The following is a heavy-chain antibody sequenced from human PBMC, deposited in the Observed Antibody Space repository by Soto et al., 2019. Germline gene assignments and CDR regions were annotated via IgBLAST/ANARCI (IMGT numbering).Heavy chain of an antibody. CDR2: ISGSGGST. Sequence: GGSLRLSCAASGFTFSSYAMSWVRQAPGKGLEWVSAISGSGGSTYYADSVKGRFTISRDNSKNTLYLQMNSLRAEDTAVYYCAPPSYSSSSSGLFPIFDYWGQGTLVTVSS. J-gene: IGHJ4*02. V-gene: IGHV3-23*01. CDR3: APPSYSSSSSGLFPIFDY. CDR1: GFTFSSYA. D-gene: IGHD6-6*01.